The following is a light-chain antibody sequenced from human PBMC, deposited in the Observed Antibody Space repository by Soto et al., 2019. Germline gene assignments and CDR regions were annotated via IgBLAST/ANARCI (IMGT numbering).Light chain of an antibody. V-gene: IGKV1-9*01. CDR2: GAS. Sequence: DIQLTQSPSFLSASVGDRVTVTCRSSQDMSSYLAWYQQKPGNAPKVLIYGASTLQSGVPPRFGGSGSGTAFTLTISSLQPEDFATYYCQQVYDYPITFGGGTKVELK. J-gene: IGKJ4*01. CDR1: QDMSSY. CDR3: QQVYDYPIT.